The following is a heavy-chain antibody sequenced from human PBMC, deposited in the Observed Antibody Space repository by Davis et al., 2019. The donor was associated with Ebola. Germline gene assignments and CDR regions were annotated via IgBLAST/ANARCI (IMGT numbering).Heavy chain of an antibody. CDR3: AGASITVIGIRIYYFGLDI. Sequence: ASVKVSCKASGYTFPTYGINWVRQAPGQGLEWMGWISFYDGTTNYAQRFQDRVTMTTDTSTSTAYMELGNLRSDDTAVYYCAGASITVIGIRIYYFGLDIWGQGTTVTVSS. CDR1: GYTFPTYG. J-gene: IGHJ6*02. CDR2: ISFYDGTT. V-gene: IGHV1-18*04. D-gene: IGHD6-19*01.